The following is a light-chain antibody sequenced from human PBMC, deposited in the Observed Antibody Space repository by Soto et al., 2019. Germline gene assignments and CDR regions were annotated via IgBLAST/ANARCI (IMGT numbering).Light chain of an antibody. V-gene: IGLV2-14*01. Sequence: QSALTQPASVSGSPGQSITISCTGTSSDVGGYNYVSWYQQHPGKAPKLMIYEVSNRPSGVSNRFSGSKSGNTASLTISGLQAEDEADYYCSSYTSSITRYVFGTGTKLTVL. CDR1: SSDVGGYNY. J-gene: IGLJ1*01. CDR2: EVS. CDR3: SSYTSSITRYV.